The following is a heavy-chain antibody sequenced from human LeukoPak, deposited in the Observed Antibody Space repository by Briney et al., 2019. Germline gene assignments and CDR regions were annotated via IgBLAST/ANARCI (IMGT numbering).Heavy chain of an antibody. CDR3: AEDWKFYYVSGSFFPDN. J-gene: IGHJ4*02. CDR1: GFAFSSYA. V-gene: IGHV3-30-3*01. CDR2: ISHDGSKR. D-gene: IGHD3-10*01. Sequence: QPGRSLRLSCAASGFAFSSYAVHWVRQAPGKGLECVAVISHDGSKRYYADFVKGRFTISRDNSKNTLYLHMNSLIPEDTAVYFRAEDWKFYYVSGSFFPDNWGQGTLVTVSS.